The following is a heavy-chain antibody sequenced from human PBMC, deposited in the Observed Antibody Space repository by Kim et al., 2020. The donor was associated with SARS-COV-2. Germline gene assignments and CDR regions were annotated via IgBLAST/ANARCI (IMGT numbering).Heavy chain of an antibody. CDR1: GGSFSGYY. V-gene: IGHV4-34*01. D-gene: IGHD6-13*01. Sequence: SETLSLTCTVYGGSFSGYYWSWIRQPPGKGLEWIGEINHSGSTNYNPSLKSRVTISVDTSKNQFSLKLSSVTAADTAVYYCARGVTYIAARLPYYYYYSGIDVWGQGTTVTVSS. CDR3: ARGVTYIAARLPYYYYYSGIDV. CDR2: INHSGST. J-gene: IGHJ6*02.